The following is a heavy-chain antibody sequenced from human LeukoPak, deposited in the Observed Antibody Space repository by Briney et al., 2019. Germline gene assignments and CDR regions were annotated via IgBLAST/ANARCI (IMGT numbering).Heavy chain of an antibody. CDR2: IYCTGSP. CDR3: ARSYYDKSGYRYYDH. Sequence: SEALSLPGSVSCVSLSGYYWSCIRQFPANRLEWIGHIYCTGSPFSNPPLQSRDSLSLDTSKNQLFLRLTSVTAADTAVYYCARSYYDKSGYRYYDHWGQGTLVTVSP. J-gene: IGHJ4*02. CDR1: CVSLSGYY. D-gene: IGHD3-22*01. V-gene: IGHV4-34*11.